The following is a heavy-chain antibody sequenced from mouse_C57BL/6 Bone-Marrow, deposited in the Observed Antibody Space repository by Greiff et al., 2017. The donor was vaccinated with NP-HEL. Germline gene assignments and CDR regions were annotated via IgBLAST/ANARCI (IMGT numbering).Heavy chain of an antibody. J-gene: IGHJ3*01. CDR1: GYTFTSYC. CDR2: INPSNGGT. V-gene: IGHV1-53*01. Sequence: QVQLQQPGTELVKPGASVKLSCKASGYTFTSYCMHWVKQRPGQGLEWIGNINPSNGGTNYNEKFKSKATLTIDKSSSTAYMQRSSLTSEDSAVYYCGSDYYGSSYAWFAYWGQGTLVTVSA. CDR3: GSDYYGSSYAWFAY. D-gene: IGHD1-1*01.